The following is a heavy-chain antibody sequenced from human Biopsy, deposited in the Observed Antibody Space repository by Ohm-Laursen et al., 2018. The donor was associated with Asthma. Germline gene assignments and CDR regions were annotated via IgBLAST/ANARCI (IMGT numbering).Heavy chain of an antibody. V-gene: IGHV3-20*01. D-gene: IGHD4-17*01. CDR1: GFIFDDYA. CDR2: INWNGGST. CDR3: ARDRAVTGLNDAFDT. Sequence: SLRLSCAASGFIFDDYAMSWVRQAPGKGLEWVSGINWNGGSTGYADSVKGRFTISRDNAKNSLYLQMNSLRAEDTALYHCARDRAVTGLNDAFDTWGQGTMVTVSS. J-gene: IGHJ3*02.